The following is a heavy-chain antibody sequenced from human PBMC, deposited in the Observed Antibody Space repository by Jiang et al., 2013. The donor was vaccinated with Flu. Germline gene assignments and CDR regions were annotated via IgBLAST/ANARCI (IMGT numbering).Heavy chain of an antibody. J-gene: IGHJ4*02. V-gene: IGHV1-2*02. CDR2: INPNSGGT. D-gene: IGHD5-18*01. CDR1: GYTFTDHY. Sequence: GAEVKKPGASVRVSCRASGYTFTDHYMHWVRQAPGQGLEWMGWINPNSGGTNYAQKFQGRITMARDTSISTAYMELSTLTSDDTAVYYCARDGGYSYGFGYWGQGTLVTVSS. CDR3: ARDGGYSYGFGY.